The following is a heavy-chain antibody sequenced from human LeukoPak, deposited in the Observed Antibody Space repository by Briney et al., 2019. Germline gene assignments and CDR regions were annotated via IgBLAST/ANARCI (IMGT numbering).Heavy chain of an antibody. CDR3: GKTTTGYSSGRNPAWPVDY. D-gene: IGHD6-19*01. Sequence: GGSLRLSCTASGFTFSSYAMYRVRQAPGKGLEWVSGIFGSGGSAHYADSVKGRFTISRDNSQNTVYLQMNSLRAEDTAVYYCGKTTTGYSSGRNPAWPVDYWGQGTLVTVSS. CDR1: GFTFSSYA. J-gene: IGHJ4*02. CDR2: IFGSGGSA. V-gene: IGHV3-23*01.